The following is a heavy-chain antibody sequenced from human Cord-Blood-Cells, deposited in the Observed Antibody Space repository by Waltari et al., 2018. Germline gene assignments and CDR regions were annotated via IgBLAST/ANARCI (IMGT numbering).Heavy chain of an antibody. D-gene: IGHD7-27*01. CDR2: INPNSGGT. V-gene: IGHV1-2*02. Sequence: QVQLVQSGAEVKKPGASVKVSCKASGYTFTGYYMHWVRPAPGQGLEWMGWINPNSGGTNDAQKFQGRVTMTRDTSISTAYMELSRLRSDDTAVYYCARDPSLGIGAFDIWGQGTMVTVSS. J-gene: IGHJ3*02. CDR3: ARDPSLGIGAFDI. CDR1: GYTFTGYY.